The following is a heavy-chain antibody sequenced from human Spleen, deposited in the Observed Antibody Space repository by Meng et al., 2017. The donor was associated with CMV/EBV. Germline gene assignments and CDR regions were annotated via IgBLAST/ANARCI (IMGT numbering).Heavy chain of an antibody. CDR2: INPNSGGT. CDR1: GYTFTAHY. CDR3: ARLFHTTLGTNYYYGMDV. Sequence: ASVKVSCKASGYTFTAHYFHWVRQAPGQGLEWMGWINPNSGGTNYAQKFEDRVTLTSDTSISTAYMELRRLRSDDTAVFFCARLFHTTLGTNYYYGMDVWGQGTTVTVS. J-gene: IGHJ6*02. D-gene: IGHD3-3*01. V-gene: IGHV1-2*02.